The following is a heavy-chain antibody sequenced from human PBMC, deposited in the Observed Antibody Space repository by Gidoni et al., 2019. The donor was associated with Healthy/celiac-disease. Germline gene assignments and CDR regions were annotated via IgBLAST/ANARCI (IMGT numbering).Heavy chain of an antibody. D-gene: IGHD6-13*01. V-gene: IGHV3-23*01. Sequence: EVQLLESGGGLVQPGGSLSLSCAASGFTFSSYAMSWVRQAPGKGLEWVSAISGSGGSTYYADSVKGRFTISRDNSKNTLYLQMNSLRAEDTAVYYCAKWSYSSLYYYGMDVWGQGTTVTVSS. CDR2: ISGSGGST. J-gene: IGHJ6*02. CDR3: AKWSYSSLYYYGMDV. CDR1: GFTFSSYA.